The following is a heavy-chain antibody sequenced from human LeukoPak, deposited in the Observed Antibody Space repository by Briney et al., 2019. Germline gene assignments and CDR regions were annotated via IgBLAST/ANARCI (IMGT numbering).Heavy chain of an antibody. CDR3: ARDRGDILTGYYSRGWFDP. D-gene: IGHD3-9*01. CDR2: IWYDGSNK. Sequence: GGSLRLSCAASGFTFSSYGMHWVRQAPGKGPEWVAVIWYDGSNKYYADSVKGRFTISRDNSKNTLYLQMNSLRAEDTAVYYCARDRGDILTGYYSRGWFDPWGQGTLVTVSS. V-gene: IGHV3-33*01. J-gene: IGHJ5*02. CDR1: GFTFSSYG.